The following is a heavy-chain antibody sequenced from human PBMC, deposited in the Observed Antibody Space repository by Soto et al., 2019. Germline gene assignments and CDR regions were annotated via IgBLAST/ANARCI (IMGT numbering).Heavy chain of an antibody. Sequence: SETLSLTCTVSGGSISSSSYYWGWIRQPPGKGLEWIGTIYYSGSTYYNPSLKSRVTISVDTSKNQFSLKLRSVTAANTAVFYCMLGSGWKDFDYWGQGTLVTVS. V-gene: IGHV4-39*01. J-gene: IGHJ4*02. CDR1: GGSISSSSYY. CDR3: MLGSGWKDFDY. D-gene: IGHD3-22*01. CDR2: IYYSGST.